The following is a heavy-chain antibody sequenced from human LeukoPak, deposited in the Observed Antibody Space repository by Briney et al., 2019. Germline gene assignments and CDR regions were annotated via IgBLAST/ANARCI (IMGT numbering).Heavy chain of an antibody. CDR1: GFTFSSYS. D-gene: IGHD6-19*01. CDR3: ARKEQWLVLNWFDP. V-gene: IGHV3-21*01. Sequence: GGSLRLSCAASGFTFSSYSMNWVRQAPGKGLEWVSSISSSSSYIYYADSVKGRFTISRDNAKNSLYLQMNSLRAEDTAVYYCARKEQWLVLNWFDPWGQGTLVTVSS. J-gene: IGHJ5*02. CDR2: ISSSSSYI.